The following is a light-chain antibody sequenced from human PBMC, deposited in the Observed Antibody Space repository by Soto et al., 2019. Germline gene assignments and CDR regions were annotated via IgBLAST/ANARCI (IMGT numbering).Light chain of an antibody. CDR2: DAS. CDR1: QSISSW. J-gene: IGKJ2*01. V-gene: IGKV1-5*01. Sequence: DIQMTQSPSTLSASVGDRVTITCRASQSISSWLAWYQQKPGKAPKLLIYDASSLESGVPSRFSGSGSGTEFTLTISSLQPDDFATYYCRQYNSYFFCQGTKVEIK. CDR3: RQYNSYF.